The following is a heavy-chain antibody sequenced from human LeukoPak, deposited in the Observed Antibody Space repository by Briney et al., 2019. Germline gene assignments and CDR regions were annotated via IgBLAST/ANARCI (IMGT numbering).Heavy chain of an antibody. J-gene: IGHJ4*02. CDR3: ARGWGEKGYCRGGTCNNPQFDY. CDR2: IKEDGREK. D-gene: IGHD2-15*01. CDR1: GFRFSDYW. V-gene: IGHV3-7*01. Sequence: GGSLRLSCEASGFRFSDYWMTWVRQAPGKGLEWVANIKEDGREKYYVDSVKGRFTLSKDNARNSVYLQMNSLGAEDTAVYYCARGWGEKGYCRGGTCNNPQFDYWGQGILVTVSS.